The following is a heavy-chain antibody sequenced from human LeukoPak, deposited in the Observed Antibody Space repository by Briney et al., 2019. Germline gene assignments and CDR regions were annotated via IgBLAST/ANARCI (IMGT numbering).Heavy chain of an antibody. CDR1: GFTFSNAW. CDR3: TTDLDYTTGTGDYYYYGMDV. J-gene: IGHJ6*02. Sequence: GGSLRLSCAASGFTFSNAWMSWVRQAPGKGLEWVGRIKSKTDGGTTDYAAPVKGRFTISRDDSKNTLYLQMNSLKTEDTAVYYCTTDLDYTTGTGDYYYYGMDVWGQGTTVTVSS. V-gene: IGHV3-15*01. D-gene: IGHD1-1*01. CDR2: IKSKTDGGTT.